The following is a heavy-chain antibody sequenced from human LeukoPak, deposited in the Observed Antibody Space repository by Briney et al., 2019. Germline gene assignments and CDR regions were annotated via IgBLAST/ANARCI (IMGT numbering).Heavy chain of an antibody. V-gene: IGHV4-59*08. D-gene: IGHD2-8*02. Sequence: SETLSLTCTVSGGSISSYYWSWIRQPPGKGLEWIGYIYYSGSTNYNPSLKSRVTISVDTSKNQFSLKLSSVTAADTAVYYCARSWSIFWSDPWGQGTLVTVSS. CDR2: IYYSGST. CDR3: ARSWSIFWSDP. CDR1: GGSISSYY. J-gene: IGHJ5*02.